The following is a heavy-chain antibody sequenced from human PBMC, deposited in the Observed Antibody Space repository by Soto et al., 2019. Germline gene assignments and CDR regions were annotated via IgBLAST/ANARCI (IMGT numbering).Heavy chain of an antibody. CDR1: CGSISTYY. CDR3: ARGGHCANGVCSALDY. V-gene: IGHV4-59*08. J-gene: IGHJ4*02. D-gene: IGHD2-8*01. CDR2: IYYGGSA. Sequence: QVQLRESGPGLVKPSETLSLTCTVSCGSISTYYWSWIRQPPGKGLEWIGDIYYGGSADYNPSLKSRVTISVDTSKKQFSLKLSSVTAADTAVYYCARGGHCANGVCSALDYWGQGTLVTVYS.